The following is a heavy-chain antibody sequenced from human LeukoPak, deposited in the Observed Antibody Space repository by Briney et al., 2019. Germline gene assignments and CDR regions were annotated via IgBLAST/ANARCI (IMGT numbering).Heavy chain of an antibody. J-gene: IGHJ4*02. D-gene: IGHD2-15*01. V-gene: IGHV4-4*02. Sequence: PSGTLSLTCAVSGASISSSYWWSWVRQPPGKGLEWIGEIHHSGSTKYNPSLKSRVTISVDESKNQFSLKLSSVTAADTAVYYCAPSPCSGNSCYRFDFWGQGTQVTVSS. CDR1: GASISSSYW. CDR2: IHHSGST. CDR3: APSPCSGNSCYRFDF.